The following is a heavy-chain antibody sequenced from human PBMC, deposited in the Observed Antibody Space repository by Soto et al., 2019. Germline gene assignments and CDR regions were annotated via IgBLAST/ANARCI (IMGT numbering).Heavy chain of an antibody. D-gene: IGHD6-13*01. CDR3: EKEYGSTCIDH. J-gene: IGHJ4*02. CDR1: GFTFSTYG. V-gene: IGHV3-30*18. Sequence: QVQLVESGGGVFQPGRSLRLSCAASGFTFSTYGMHWVRQAPGKGLEWVAAMSYDGTKQYYVDSVKGRFTISIDNSRNTLFLQLNSQSDEDHSVYYCEKEYGSTCIDHWGQGTPVTVSS. CDR2: MSYDGTKQ.